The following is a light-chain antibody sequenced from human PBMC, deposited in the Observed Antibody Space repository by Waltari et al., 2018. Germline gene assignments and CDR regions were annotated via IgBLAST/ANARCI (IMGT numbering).Light chain of an antibody. J-gene: IGLJ2*01. CDR1: KWGDKY. V-gene: IGLV3-1*01. CDR3: QAWDSSTVV. CDR2: QDS. Sequence: SYELTQSPSVSVSPGQTASITCSGDKWGDKYACLYQQKPGQSPVLVIYQDSNRPSGIPARFSGSNSGNTATLTIIGTQAMDEADYYCQAWDSSTVVFGGGTKLTVL.